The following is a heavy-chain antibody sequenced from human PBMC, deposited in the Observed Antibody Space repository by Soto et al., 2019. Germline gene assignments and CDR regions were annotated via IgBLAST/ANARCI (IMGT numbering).Heavy chain of an antibody. CDR3: AREAQDFSYGMDV. CDR1: GGSISPYY. CDR2: IYYSGIA. Sequence: QVQLQESGPGLVKPSETLSLTCTVSGGSISPYYWNWIRQPPGKGLEWLGYIYYSGIANYNPSVNSRVTISLVTSKNQFSLKLSSVTAADTAVYYCAREAQDFSYGMDVWGQGTTVTVSS. J-gene: IGHJ6*02. V-gene: IGHV4-59*01.